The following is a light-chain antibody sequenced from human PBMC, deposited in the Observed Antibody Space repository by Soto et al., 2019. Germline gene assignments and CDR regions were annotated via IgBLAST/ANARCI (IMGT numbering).Light chain of an antibody. V-gene: IGLV2-14*03. J-gene: IGLJ2*01. Sequence: QSALTQPASVSGSPGQSITISCTGTSSDIGAYNFVSWYQQHPGKAPKLMLYDVNIRPSGVSNRFSGSKSGNTASLTISGLQAEDGADYYCTSWTTSTTMIFGGGTKGTDL. CDR2: DVN. CDR3: TSWTTSTTMI. CDR1: SSDIGAYNF.